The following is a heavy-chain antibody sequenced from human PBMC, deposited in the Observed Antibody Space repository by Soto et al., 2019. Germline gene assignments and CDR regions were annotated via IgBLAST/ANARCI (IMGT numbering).Heavy chain of an antibody. Sequence: ASVMFTYTTSVYSFSNYGVAGVRQAPGQGLEWMGWISGYNENTNSAQHLQNRITMTTDSFMSKAYMELRGQRSDDTAVYYCASEGALKPFSSWGQGALVTVSS. CDR1: VYSFSNYG. CDR2: ISGYNENT. J-gene: IGHJ5*02. CDR3: ASEGALKPFSS. V-gene: IGHV1-18*01.